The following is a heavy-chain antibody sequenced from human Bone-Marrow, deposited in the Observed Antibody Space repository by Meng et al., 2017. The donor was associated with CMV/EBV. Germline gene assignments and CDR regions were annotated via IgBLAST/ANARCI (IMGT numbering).Heavy chain of an antibody. CDR1: GFTFSSYG. J-gene: IGHJ6*02. V-gene: IGHV3-30*02. CDR2: IRYDGSNK. Sequence: GGSLRLSCAASGFTFSSYGMHWVRQAPGKGLEWVAFIRYDGSNKYYADSVKGRFTISRDNSKNTLYLQMNSLRAEDMAVYYCAREFLGYDFWSGYYTGAPYYYYGMDVWGQGTTVTVSS. D-gene: IGHD3-3*01. CDR3: AREFLGYDFWSGYYTGAPYYYYGMDV.